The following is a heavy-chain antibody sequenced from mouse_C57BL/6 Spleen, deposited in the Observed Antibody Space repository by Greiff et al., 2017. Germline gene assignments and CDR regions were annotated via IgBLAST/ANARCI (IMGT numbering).Heavy chain of an antibody. J-gene: IGHJ2*01. D-gene: IGHD3-2*02. CDR2: IYPGSGST. CDR3: ARGRQLRLREDFDY. CDR1: GYTFTSYW. V-gene: IGHV1-55*01. Sequence: QVQLQQPGAELVKPGASVKMSCKASGYTFTSYWITWVKQRPGQGLEWIGDIYPGSGSTNYNEKFKSKATLTVDTSSSTAYMQLSSLTSEDSAVYYCARGRQLRLREDFDYWGQGTTLTVSS.